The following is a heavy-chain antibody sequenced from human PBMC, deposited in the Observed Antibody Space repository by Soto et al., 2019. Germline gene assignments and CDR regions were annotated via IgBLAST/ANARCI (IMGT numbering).Heavy chain of an antibody. Sequence: QLQLQESGPGLVKPSETLSLTCTVSGGSISSSSYYWGWIRQPPGKGLEWIGSIYYSGSTYYNPSLKCRVPISVDTSKNQFSLKLSSVTAADTGVYYCARHRWIAVAGTELLDYWGQGTLVTVSS. J-gene: IGHJ4*02. D-gene: IGHD6-19*01. CDR3: ARHRWIAVAGTELLDY. V-gene: IGHV4-39*01. CDR1: GGSISSSSYY. CDR2: IYYSGST.